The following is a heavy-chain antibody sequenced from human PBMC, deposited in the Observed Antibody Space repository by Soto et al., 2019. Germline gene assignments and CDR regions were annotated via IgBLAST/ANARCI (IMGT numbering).Heavy chain of an antibody. CDR1: GYTFTKYW. CDR3: ARLTGYSSSWYNFDY. J-gene: IGHJ4*02. V-gene: IGHV5-51*01. CDR2: IYPGDSDT. D-gene: IGHD6-13*01. Sequence: GESLKISXKGAGYTFTKYWIGWVRQMPGKGLEWMGIIYPGDSDTRYSPSFQGQVTISADKSISTAYLQWSSLKASDTAMYYCARLTGYSSSWYNFDYWGQGPLVTVSS.